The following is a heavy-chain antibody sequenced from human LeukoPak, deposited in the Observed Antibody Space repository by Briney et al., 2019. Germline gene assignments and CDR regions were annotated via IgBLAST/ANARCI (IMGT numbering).Heavy chain of an antibody. V-gene: IGHV3-15*01. CDR2: IKSKTDGGTT. Sequence: GGSLRLSCAAAGISFTNAWMYWVRQAPGKGLEWVGRIKSKTDGGTTDYAEPVKGRFTISRDDSKNMLYLQMSSLKTEDTAVYFCATLGFCNTTSCFYYYYGVDVWGQGATVTVSS. D-gene: IGHD2-2*01. CDR1: GISFTNAW. J-gene: IGHJ6*02. CDR3: ATLGFCNTTSCFYYYYGVDV.